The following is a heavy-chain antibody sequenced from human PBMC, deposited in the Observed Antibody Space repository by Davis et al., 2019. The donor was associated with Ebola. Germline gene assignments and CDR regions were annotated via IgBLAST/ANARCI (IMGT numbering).Heavy chain of an antibody. Sequence: AASVKVSCKVSGYTLTEFSMHWVRQAPGKGLEWMGGFDPEDGETIYAQKFQGRVTMTEDTSTDTAYMELSSLRSEDTAVYYCATSQVGGTVTTYYYYGMDVWGQGTTVTVSS. CDR3: ATSQVGGTVTTYYYYGMDV. J-gene: IGHJ6*02. V-gene: IGHV1-24*01. CDR2: FDPEDGET. CDR1: GYTLTEFS. D-gene: IGHD4-17*01.